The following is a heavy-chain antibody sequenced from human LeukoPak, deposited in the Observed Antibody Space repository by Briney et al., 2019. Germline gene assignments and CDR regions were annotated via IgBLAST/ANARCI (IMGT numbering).Heavy chain of an antibody. J-gene: IGHJ4*02. V-gene: IGHV4-39*07. CDR1: GGSISSSSYY. CDR2: IYYSGST. D-gene: IGHD6-19*01. Sequence: PSETLPLTCTVSGGSISSSSYYWGWIRQPPGKGLEWIGSIYYSGSTYYNPSLKSRVTISVDTSKNQFSLKLSSVTAADTAVYYCARGEPIAVAGTIWDYWGQGTLVTVSS. CDR3: ARGEPIAVAGTIWDY.